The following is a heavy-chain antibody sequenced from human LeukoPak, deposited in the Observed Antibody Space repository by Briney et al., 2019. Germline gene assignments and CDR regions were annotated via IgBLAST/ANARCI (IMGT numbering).Heavy chain of an antibody. CDR2: IYYSGNT. V-gene: IGHV4-39*07. Sequence: SETLSLTCTVSGGSISGSSYYWGWIRQPPGKGLEWIGSIYYSGNTYYNPSLKSRVTISVDTSKNQFSLKLTSVTAADTAVYYCAGTTSSYFYYGMDVWGQGTTVIVS. CDR3: AGTTSSYFYYGMDV. D-gene: IGHD2/OR15-2a*01. J-gene: IGHJ6*02. CDR1: GGSISGSSYY.